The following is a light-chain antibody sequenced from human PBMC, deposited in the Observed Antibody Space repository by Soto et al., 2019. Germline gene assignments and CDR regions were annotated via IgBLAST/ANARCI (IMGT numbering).Light chain of an antibody. V-gene: IGKV3-15*01. CDR2: GAS. J-gene: IGKJ3*01. CDR1: QSVSSN. CDR3: QQYHHWLIFT. Sequence: EIVMTQSPATLSVSPGERATLSCRASQSVSSNLAWYQQKPGQAPRLLIYGASTRATGIPARFSGSGSGTELNLNISRLQSEDFAVYYCQQYHHWLIFTFGPGTKVDIK.